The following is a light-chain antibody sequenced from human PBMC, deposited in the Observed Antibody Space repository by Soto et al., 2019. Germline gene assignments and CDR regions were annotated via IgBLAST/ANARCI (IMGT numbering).Light chain of an antibody. V-gene: IGLV2-14*01. J-gene: IGLJ2*01. CDR2: EVS. Sequence: QSVVTQPASVSGSPGQSITISCTGTSSDVGGYDYVSWYHQYPGKAPRLIIYEVSNRPSGVSNRFSGSKSGNTASLTISGLRAEDEGDYYCSSYTGTSALILFGGGTKVTVL. CDR3: SSYTGTSALIL. CDR1: SSDVGGYDY.